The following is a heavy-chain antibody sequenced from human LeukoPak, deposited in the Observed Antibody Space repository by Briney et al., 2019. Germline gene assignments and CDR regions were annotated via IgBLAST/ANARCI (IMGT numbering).Heavy chain of an antibody. J-gene: IGHJ6*02. Sequence: PGGSLRLSCAASGFTFSSYAMSWVRQAPGKGLEWVSAICGSGGSTYYADSVKGRFTISRDNSKNTLYLQMNSLRAEDTAVYYCAKDLSRLYYYYGMDVWGQGTTVTVSS. CDR2: ICGSGGST. CDR3: AKDLSRLYYYYGMDV. D-gene: IGHD2-21*02. CDR1: GFTFSSYA. V-gene: IGHV3-23*01.